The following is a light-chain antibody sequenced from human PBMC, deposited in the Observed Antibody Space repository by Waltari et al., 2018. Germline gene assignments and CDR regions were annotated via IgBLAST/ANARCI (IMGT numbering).Light chain of an antibody. Sequence: QSALTQPASVSGSPGQSITISCTGTTSDLGGYNYVSWYQQHPGKAPKLMIYDVSSRPSGVSNRFSGSKAGNTASLTISGLHAEDEADYYCSSFTSSSTWVFGGGTKLTVL. J-gene: IGLJ3*02. CDR3: SSFTSSSTWV. CDR2: DVS. CDR1: TSDLGGYNY. V-gene: IGLV2-14*01.